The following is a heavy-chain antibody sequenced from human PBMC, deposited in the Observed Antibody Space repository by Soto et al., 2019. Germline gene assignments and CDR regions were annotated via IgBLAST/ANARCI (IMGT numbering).Heavy chain of an antibody. V-gene: IGHV3-30-3*01. CDR2: ISYDGSNK. J-gene: IGHJ3*02. D-gene: IGHD3-22*01. CDR3: ARDEKWLRAFDI. Sequence: GGSLRLSCSASGFTFSSYAMHWVRQAPGKGLEWVAVISYDGSNKYYADSVKGRFTISRDNSKNTLYLQMNSLRAEDTAVYYCARDEKWLRAFDIWGQGTMVTVSS. CDR1: GFTFSSYA.